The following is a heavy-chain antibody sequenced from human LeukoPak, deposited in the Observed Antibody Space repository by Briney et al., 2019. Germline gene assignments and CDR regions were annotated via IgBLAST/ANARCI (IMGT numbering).Heavy chain of an antibody. CDR1: GFAFSSYA. Sequence: GGSLRLSCAASGFAFSSYAVSWVRQAPGKGLEWVANIKQDGSEKYYVDSVMGRFTISRDNAKNSLYLQMNSLRAEDTAVYYCAREVGHYYYYYYMDVWGKGTTVTVSS. V-gene: IGHV3-7*01. J-gene: IGHJ6*03. CDR2: IKQDGSEK. D-gene: IGHD1-26*01. CDR3: AREVGHYYYYYYMDV.